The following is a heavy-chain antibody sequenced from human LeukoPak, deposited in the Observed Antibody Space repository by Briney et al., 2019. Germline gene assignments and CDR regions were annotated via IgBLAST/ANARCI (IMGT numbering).Heavy chain of an antibody. CDR2: IYQDGNT. D-gene: IGHD2-21*02. CDR3: ARDREVVTAKAQMDV. CDR1: GFTVSTNH. V-gene: IGHV3-53*01. Sequence: PGGSLRLSCAVSGFTVSTNHMSWVRQAPGKGLEWFSVIYQDGNTYYTDSVKGRFTISRDNYKNTLFLQMNSLRAEDTAMYYCARDREVVTAKAQMDVWGKGTTVTVSS. J-gene: IGHJ6*01.